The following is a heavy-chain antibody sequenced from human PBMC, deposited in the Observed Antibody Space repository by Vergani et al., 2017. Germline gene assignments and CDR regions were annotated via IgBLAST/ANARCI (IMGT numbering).Heavy chain of an antibody. J-gene: IGHJ3*02. CDR1: GFTFGDYT. V-gene: IGHV3-49*04. CDR3: VRVKGSNWNDHLYDI. CDR2: IRSKAYGGTT. D-gene: IGHD1-1*01. Sequence: EVQLVESGGGLVQPGRSLRLSCTTSGFTFGDYTMSWVRQAPGKGLEWVGFIRSKAYGGTTEYAASVKGRVTISRDDSKSYLYLQMNSLQTEDTALYYCVRVKGSNWNDHLYDIWGQGTLVTVSS.